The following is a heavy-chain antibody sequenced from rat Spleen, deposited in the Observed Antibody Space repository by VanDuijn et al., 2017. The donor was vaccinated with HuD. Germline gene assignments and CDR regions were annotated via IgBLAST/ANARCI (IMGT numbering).Heavy chain of an antibody. CDR3: ARDRGDYGGLEY. CDR1: GFSLTRYD. Sequence: QVQLKESGPGLVQPSQTLSLTCTVSGFSLTRYDISWVRQPPGKGLEWMGVIWTGGSTAYNSLLKSRLSISRDISKSKVFLERRSLQTEDKATYYGARDRGDYGGLEYWGQGVMSQSPQ. CDR2: IWTGGST. V-gene: IGHV2-43*01. J-gene: IGHJ2*01. D-gene: IGHD1-1*01.